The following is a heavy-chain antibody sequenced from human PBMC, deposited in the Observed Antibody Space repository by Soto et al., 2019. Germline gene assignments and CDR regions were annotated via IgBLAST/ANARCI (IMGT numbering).Heavy chain of an antibody. CDR2: MSPNGNNQ. V-gene: IGHV3-30-3*01. D-gene: IGHD3-22*01. Sequence: GGWLRLSCAAPGFTFSIYALHWVRQAPGKGQEWVAVMSPNGNNQYYADSLKARFTISRDTSKSTLYLQMTSLRPDDTAVYYCATGANFYYDTSRYWGQGTLVTVSS. J-gene: IGHJ4*02. CDR1: GFTFSIYA. CDR3: ATGANFYYDTSRY.